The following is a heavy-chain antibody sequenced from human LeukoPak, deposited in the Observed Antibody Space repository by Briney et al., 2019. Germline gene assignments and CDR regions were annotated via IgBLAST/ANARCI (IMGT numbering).Heavy chain of an antibody. CDR3: ARLPYGSGGSCYSAGDY. J-gene: IGHJ4*02. D-gene: IGHD2-15*01. Sequence: SETLSLTCMVSGYSISSGYYWGWIRQPPGKGLEWIGSIYHSGSTYYNPSLKSRVTISVDTSKHQFSLKLSSETAADTAVYYCARLPYGSGGSCYSAGDYWGQGTLVTVSS. CDR2: IYHSGST. V-gene: IGHV4-38-2*02. CDR1: GYSISSGYY.